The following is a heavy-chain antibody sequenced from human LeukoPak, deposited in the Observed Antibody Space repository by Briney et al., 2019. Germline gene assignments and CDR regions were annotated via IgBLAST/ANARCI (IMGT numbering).Heavy chain of an antibody. CDR3: AKNGEVLSWFDP. Sequence: ETLSLTCTVSGGSISSSSYYWGWVRQAPGRGLEWVSAISASGDRTYYADSVKGRFTISRDNSKNTLYLQMNSLRAEDTAVYSCAKNGEVLSWFDPWGQGTLVTVSS. CDR2: ISASGDRT. CDR1: GGSISSSSYY. D-gene: IGHD3-10*01. V-gene: IGHV3-23*01. J-gene: IGHJ5*02.